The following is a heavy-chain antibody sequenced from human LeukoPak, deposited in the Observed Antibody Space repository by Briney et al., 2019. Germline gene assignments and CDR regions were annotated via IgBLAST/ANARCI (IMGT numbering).Heavy chain of an antibody. J-gene: IGHJ4*02. V-gene: IGHV6-1*01. CDR1: GDSVSSNSAA. CDR3: ARGDVDTAMALDY. CDR2: TYYRSKWYN. D-gene: IGHD5-18*01. Sequence: SQTLSLTCAISGDSVSSNSAAWNWIRQSPSSGLEWLGRTYYRSKWYNDYAVSVKSRITINPDTSKNQFSLQLNSVTPEDTAVYYCARGDVDTAMALDYWGQGTLVTVSS.